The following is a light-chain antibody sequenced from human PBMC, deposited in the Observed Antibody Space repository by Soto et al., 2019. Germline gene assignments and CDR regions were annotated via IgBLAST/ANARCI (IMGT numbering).Light chain of an antibody. CDR1: SSDIGGYNY. CDR2: DVI. V-gene: IGLV2-11*01. Sequence: QSVLTQPRSVSGSPGPSVTISCTGTSSDIGGYNYVSWYQQHPGKAPKLMIYDVIKRPSGVPDRFSGSKSGNTASLTIYGLQAEDEADYYCCSYAGSYTHVFGTGTKVTV. CDR3: CSYAGSYTHV. J-gene: IGLJ1*01.